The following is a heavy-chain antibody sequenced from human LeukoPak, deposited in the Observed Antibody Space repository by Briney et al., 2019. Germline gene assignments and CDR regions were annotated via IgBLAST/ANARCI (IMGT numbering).Heavy chain of an antibody. CDR3: ASSLAYCGGDCYAHY. CDR1: GFTFSDYY. CDR2: ISSSGSTI. J-gene: IGHJ4*02. Sequence: GGSLRLSRAASGFTFSDYYMSWIRQAPGKGLEWVSYISSSGSTIYYADSVKGRFTISRDNAKNSLYLQMNSLRAEDTAVYYCASSLAYCGGDCYAHYWGQGTLVTVSS. D-gene: IGHD2-21*02. V-gene: IGHV3-11*01.